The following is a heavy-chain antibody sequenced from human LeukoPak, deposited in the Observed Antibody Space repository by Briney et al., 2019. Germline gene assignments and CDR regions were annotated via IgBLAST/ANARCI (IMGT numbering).Heavy chain of an antibody. CDR2: MKQEGRER. CDR1: GFSFSNYW. J-gene: IGHJ4*02. Sequence: GGSLRLSCVASGFSFSNYWMSWVRQAPGKGLEWVADMKQEGRERYNVDSVKGRFTISRDNAKNSLYLQMNSLRAEDTAVYYCARNHFDCWGQGTLVTVSS. V-gene: IGHV3-7*01. CDR3: ARNHFDC.